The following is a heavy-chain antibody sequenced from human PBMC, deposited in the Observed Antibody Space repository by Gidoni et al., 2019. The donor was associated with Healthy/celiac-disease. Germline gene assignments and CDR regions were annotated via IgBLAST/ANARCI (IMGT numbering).Heavy chain of an antibody. CDR1: AFTFSSYA. V-gene: IGHV3-30-3*01. D-gene: IGHD6-6*01. J-gene: IGHJ5*02. Sequence: QVQLVESGGGVVQPGRSLRLSCAASAFTFSSYAMHWVRQAPGKGLEWVAVISYDGSNKYYADSVKGRFTISRDNSKNTLYLQMNSLRAEDTAVYYCARESAPGLGFDPWGQGTLVTVSS. CDR3: ARESAPGLGFDP. CDR2: ISYDGSNK.